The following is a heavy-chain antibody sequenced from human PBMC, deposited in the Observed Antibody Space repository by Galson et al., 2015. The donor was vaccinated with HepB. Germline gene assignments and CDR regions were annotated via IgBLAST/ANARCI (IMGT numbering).Heavy chain of an antibody. Sequence: SVKVSCKASGYTFTGYYMHWVRQAPGQGLEWMGWINPNSGGTNYAQKFQGRVTMTRDTSISTAYMELSRLRSDDTAVYYCARKLLLGNWFDPWGQGTLVTVSS. D-gene: IGHD2-2*01. CDR2: INPNSGGT. CDR1: GYTFTGYY. V-gene: IGHV1-2*02. J-gene: IGHJ5*02. CDR3: ARKLLLGNWFDP.